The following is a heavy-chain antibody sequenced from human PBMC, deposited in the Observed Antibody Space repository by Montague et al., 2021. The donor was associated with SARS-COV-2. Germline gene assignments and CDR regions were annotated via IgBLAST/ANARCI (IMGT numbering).Heavy chain of an antibody. D-gene: IGHD3-22*01. Sequence: SETLSLTCTVSGGSISTYHWSWIRQPPGKGLEWIGYIYYTGSTNYNPSLKSRVTISVDTSKNQFSLKLSSVTAADTAVYYCARRGSYYDSTSGYHYFDYWGQGTLVTVSS. CDR3: ARRGSYYDSTSGYHYFDY. CDR2: IYYTGST. J-gene: IGHJ4*02. V-gene: IGHV4-59*08. CDR1: GGSISTYH.